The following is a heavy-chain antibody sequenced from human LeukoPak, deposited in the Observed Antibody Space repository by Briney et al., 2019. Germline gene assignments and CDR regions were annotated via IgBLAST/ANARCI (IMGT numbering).Heavy chain of an antibody. CDR1: GFTFSDYY. Sequence: GGSLRLSCAASGFTFSDYYMSWIRQAPGKGLEWVSYISSSGSTIYYADSVKGRFTISRDNAKNSLYLQMNSLRAVDTAVYYCARELYCGGDCYSGFDYWGQGTLVTVSS. CDR2: ISSSGSTI. D-gene: IGHD2-21*02. J-gene: IGHJ4*02. V-gene: IGHV3-11*04. CDR3: ARELYCGGDCYSGFDY.